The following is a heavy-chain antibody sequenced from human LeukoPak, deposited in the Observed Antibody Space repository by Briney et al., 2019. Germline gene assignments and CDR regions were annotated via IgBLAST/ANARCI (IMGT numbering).Heavy chain of an antibody. CDR3: ARSTVTTPGLLDY. CDR1: GGSISSYY. D-gene: IGHD4-11*01. V-gene: IGHV4-59*01. J-gene: IGHJ4*02. CDR2: IYYSGST. Sequence: SETLSLTCTVSGGSISSYYWSWIRQPPGKGLEWIGYIYYSGSTNYNPSLKSRVTISVDTSKNQFSLKLSSVTAADTAVYYCARSTVTTPGLLDYWGQGTLVTVSS.